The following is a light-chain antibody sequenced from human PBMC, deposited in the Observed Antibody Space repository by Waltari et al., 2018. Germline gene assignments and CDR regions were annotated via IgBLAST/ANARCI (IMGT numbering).Light chain of an antibody. CDR1: QSISRN. Sequence: LMTQSPATLSVSPGERATLSCRASQSISRNLAWYQQKPGKAPRLLIYGASTRAPGVPARFSGSGSGTEFTLSISSLQSEDFAVYYCQQYNNWRTFGQGTKLEI. J-gene: IGKJ2*01. CDR2: GAS. V-gene: IGKV3-15*01. CDR3: QQYNNWRT.